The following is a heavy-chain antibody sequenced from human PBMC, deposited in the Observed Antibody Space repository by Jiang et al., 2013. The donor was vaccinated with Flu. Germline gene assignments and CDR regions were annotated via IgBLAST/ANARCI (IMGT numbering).Heavy chain of an antibody. CDR1: GGSVSSGSYY. Sequence: PGLVKPSETLSLTCTVSGGSVSSGSYYWSWIRQPPGKGLEWIGYIYYSGSTNYNPSLKSRVTISVDTSKNQFSLKLSSVTAADTAVYYCARVGSSWSGPDFKYYFDYWGQGTLVTVSS. V-gene: IGHV4-61*01. CDR3: ARVGSSWSGPDFKYYFDY. J-gene: IGHJ4*02. D-gene: IGHD6-13*01. CDR2: IYYSGST.